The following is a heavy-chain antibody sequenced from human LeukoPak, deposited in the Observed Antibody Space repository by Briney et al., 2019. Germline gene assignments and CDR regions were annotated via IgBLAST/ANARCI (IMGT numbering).Heavy chain of an antibody. CDR3: AREGGLWFGEILTFDY. CDR2: ISAYNGNT. Sequence: EASVKVSCKASGYTFTSYGISWVRQAPGQGLEWMGWISAYNGNTNYAQKLQGRVTMTTDTSTSTAYMELRSLRSDDTAVYYCAREGGLWFGEILTFDYWGQGTLVTVSS. V-gene: IGHV1-18*01. CDR1: GYTFTSYG. D-gene: IGHD3-10*01. J-gene: IGHJ4*02.